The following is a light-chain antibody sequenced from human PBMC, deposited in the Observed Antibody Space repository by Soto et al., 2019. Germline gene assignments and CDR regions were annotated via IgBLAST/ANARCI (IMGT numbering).Light chain of an antibody. J-gene: IGKJ1*01. CDR3: QQYSSYST. V-gene: IGKV1-5*03. CDR2: KAS. Sequence: DIQMTQSPSTLSASVGDRVTITCRASQSISRGLAWYQQKPGKAPKLLIYKASSLESGVPSRFSGSGSGTEFTLTISSLQPDDFATYYCQQYSSYSTFGQGTKVEIE. CDR1: QSISRG.